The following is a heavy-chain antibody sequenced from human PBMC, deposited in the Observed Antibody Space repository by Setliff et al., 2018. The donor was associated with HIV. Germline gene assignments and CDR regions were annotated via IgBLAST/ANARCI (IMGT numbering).Heavy chain of an antibody. V-gene: IGHV4-34*01. Sequence: SETLSLTCAVYGGSFSGYYWSWIRQPPGKGLEWIGEINHSGSTNYNPSLKSRVTISVDTSKNQFSLKLSSVTAADTAVYYCARGVWFGLYYYYMDVWGKGTKVTVSS. D-gene: IGHD3-10*01. CDR1: GGSFSGYY. CDR2: INHSGST. CDR3: ARGVWFGLYYYYMDV. J-gene: IGHJ6*03.